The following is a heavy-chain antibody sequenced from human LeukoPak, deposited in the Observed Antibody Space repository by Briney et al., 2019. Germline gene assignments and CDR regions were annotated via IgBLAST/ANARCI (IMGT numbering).Heavy chain of an antibody. Sequence: KPGGSLRLSCAASGFTFSSYSMNWVRQAPGKGLEWVSSISSSSSYIYYADSVKGRFTISRDNAKNSLYLQMNSLRAEDTAVYYCARDDFGGYSSSWYPYYYYYMDVWGKGTTVTVSS. CDR1: GFTFSSYS. V-gene: IGHV3-21*01. D-gene: IGHD6-13*01. CDR3: ARDDFGGYSSSWYPYYYYYMDV. J-gene: IGHJ6*03. CDR2: ISSSSSYI.